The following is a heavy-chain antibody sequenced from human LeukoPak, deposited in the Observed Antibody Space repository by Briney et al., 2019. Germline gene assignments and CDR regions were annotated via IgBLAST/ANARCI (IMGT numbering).Heavy chain of an antibody. CDR1: GGSISSYY. J-gene: IGHJ3*02. V-gene: IGHV4-4*07. Sequence: PSETLSLTCTVSGGSISSYYWSWIRQPAGKGLEWIGRIYTSGSTNYNPSLKSRVTMSVDTSKNQFSLKLSSVTAADTAVYYCARDRISAVVDAFDIWGQGTMVTVSS. CDR3: ARDRISAVVDAFDI. D-gene: IGHD2/OR15-2a*01. CDR2: IYTSGST.